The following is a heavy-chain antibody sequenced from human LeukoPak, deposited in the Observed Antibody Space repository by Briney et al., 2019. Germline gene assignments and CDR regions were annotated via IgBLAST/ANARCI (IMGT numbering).Heavy chain of an antibody. J-gene: IGHJ3*02. Sequence: ASVKVSCKVSGYTLTELSMHWVRQAPGKGLEWMGGFDPEDGETIYAQKFQGRVTMTEDTSTDTAYMELSSLRSEDTAVYYCAADSDSRVRLGELSSDLEAFDIWGQGTLVTVSS. V-gene: IGHV1-24*01. CDR1: GYTLTELS. CDR3: AADSDSRVRLGELSSDLEAFDI. D-gene: IGHD3-16*02. CDR2: FDPEDGET.